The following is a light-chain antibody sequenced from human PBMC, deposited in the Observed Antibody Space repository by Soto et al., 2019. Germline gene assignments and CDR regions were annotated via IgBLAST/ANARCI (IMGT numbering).Light chain of an antibody. CDR3: NSYTSSSTWV. Sequence: ALTQPASVSGSPGQSITISCTGTSSDVGGYNYVSWYQQHPGKAPKLIIYDVSNRPSGVSDRFTGSKSGNTASLTISGLQAEDEADYYCNSYTSSSTWVFGGGTKLTVL. V-gene: IGLV2-14*01. J-gene: IGLJ3*02. CDR2: DVS. CDR1: SSDVGGYNY.